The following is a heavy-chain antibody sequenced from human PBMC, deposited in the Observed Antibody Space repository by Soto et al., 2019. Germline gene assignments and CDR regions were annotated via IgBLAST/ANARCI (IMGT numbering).Heavy chain of an antibody. CDR2: ITKSSRII. V-gene: IGHV3-48*02. CDR3: ASDCSRGYGMDV. CDR1: GFTFSSYS. Sequence: EVQLVESGGGLVQPGGSLRLSCAASGFTFSSYSVNWVRQAPGKGLEWVSYITKSSRIIYYADSVKGRFIISRDNAKNSLYLQMNSLRDEDTAVYYCASDCSRGYGMDVWGQGTTVTVSS. D-gene: IGHD3-10*02. J-gene: IGHJ6*02.